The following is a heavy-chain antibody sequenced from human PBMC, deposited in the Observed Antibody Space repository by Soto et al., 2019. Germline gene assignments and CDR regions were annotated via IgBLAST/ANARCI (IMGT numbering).Heavy chain of an antibody. Sequence: PGGSLRLSCEASGFTFSDYWIHWVRQAPGRGLVWVSRVQGNGIGTNYADSVEGRFTISRDNAKNTVYLQMNGLRSDDTALYYGALPYAGDPAGFDYWGQGTLVTVSS. J-gene: IGHJ4*02. CDR1: GFTFSDYW. V-gene: IGHV3-74*01. CDR2: VQGNGIGT. CDR3: ALPYAGDPAGFDY. D-gene: IGHD2-21*02.